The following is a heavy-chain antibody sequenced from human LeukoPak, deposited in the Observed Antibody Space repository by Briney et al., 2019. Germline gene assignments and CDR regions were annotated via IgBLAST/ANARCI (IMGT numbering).Heavy chain of an antibody. D-gene: IGHD6-19*01. CDR2: ISGSGGST. CDR1: GFTFSSYA. J-gene: IGHJ5*02. Sequence: PGGSLRLSCAASGFTFSSYAMSWVRQAPGKGLEWVSAISGSGGSTYYADSVKGRFTISRDNSKNTLYLQMNSLRAEDTAVYYCAKETSAYSSGWYVLPPNWFDPWGQGTLVTVSS. CDR3: AKETSAYSSGWYVLPPNWFDP. V-gene: IGHV3-23*01.